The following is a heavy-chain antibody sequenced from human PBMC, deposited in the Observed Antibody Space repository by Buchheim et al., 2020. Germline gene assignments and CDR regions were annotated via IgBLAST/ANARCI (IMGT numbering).Heavy chain of an antibody. V-gene: IGHV4-61*02. CDR2: VSVTGAT. Sequence: QVQLQESGPGLVKPSQTLSLTCTVSGDSINSAADYWSWIRQPAGKGLEWIGRVSVTGATNYNPSLQSRVHLSMDTSNSQFSLKMISVTAADTGVYFCARGGFSSSQEFFQDWGQGT. J-gene: IGHJ1*01. CDR1: GDSINSAADY. CDR3: ARGGFSSSQEFFQD. D-gene: IGHD6-13*01.